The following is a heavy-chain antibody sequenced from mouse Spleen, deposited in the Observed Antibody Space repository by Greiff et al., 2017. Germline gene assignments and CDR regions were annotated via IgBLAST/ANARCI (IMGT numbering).Heavy chain of an antibody. CDR1: GFTFSSYA. Sequence: EVQLVESGGGLVKPGGSLKLSCAASGFTFSSYAMSWVRQTPEKRLEWVATISSGGSYTYYPDSVKGRFTISRDNAKNTLYLQMSSLRSEDTAMYYCARYYGSSYVPYAMDYWGQGTSVTVSS. CDR2: ISSGGSYT. V-gene: IGHV5-9-3*01. CDR3: ARYYGSSYVPYAMDY. J-gene: IGHJ4*01. D-gene: IGHD1-1*01.